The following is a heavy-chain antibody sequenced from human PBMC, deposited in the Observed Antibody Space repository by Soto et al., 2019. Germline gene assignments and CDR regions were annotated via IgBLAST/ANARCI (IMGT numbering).Heavy chain of an antibody. Sequence: SETLSLTCTVSGGSISSGDYYWSWIRQPPGKGLEWIGYIYYSGSTYYNPSLKSRVTISVDTSKNQFSLKLSSVTAADTAVYYCARGATGTYWGGGFDPWGQGTLVTVS. CDR2: IYYSGST. CDR3: ARGATGTYWGGGFDP. CDR1: GGSISSGDYY. J-gene: IGHJ5*02. D-gene: IGHD1-1*01. V-gene: IGHV4-30-4*01.